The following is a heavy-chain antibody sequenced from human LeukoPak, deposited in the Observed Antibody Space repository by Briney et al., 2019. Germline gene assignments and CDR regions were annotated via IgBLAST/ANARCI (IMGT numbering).Heavy chain of an antibody. CDR1: GGSISSYY. D-gene: IGHD2-15*01. J-gene: IGHJ5*01. V-gene: IGHV4-59*01. Sequence: SETLSLTCTVSGGSISSYYWSWIRQPPGKGLERSVYIYYSGGTNYDPSLQSRVTISADTSKNQISLKLSSVTAADTAVYYCAREQDHWFDSWGQGTLVTVSS. CDR2: IYYSGGT. CDR3: AREQDHWFDS.